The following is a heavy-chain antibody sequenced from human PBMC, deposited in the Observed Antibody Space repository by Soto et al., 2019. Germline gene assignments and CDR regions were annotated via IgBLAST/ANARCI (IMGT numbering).Heavy chain of an antibody. V-gene: IGHV4-59*01. D-gene: IGHD3-10*01. Sequence: SETLSLTCTVSGGSISSYYWSLIRQPPGKGLEWIGYIYYSGSTNYNPSLKSRVTISVDTSKNQFSLKLSSVTAADTAVYYCARVIGRITMVRGVPDGGWFDPWGQGTLVTVSS. J-gene: IGHJ5*02. CDR2: IYYSGST. CDR1: GGSISSYY. CDR3: ARVIGRITMVRGVPDGGWFDP.